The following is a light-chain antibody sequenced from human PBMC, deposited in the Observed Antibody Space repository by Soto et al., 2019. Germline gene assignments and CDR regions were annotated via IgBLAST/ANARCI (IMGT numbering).Light chain of an antibody. CDR2: GAS. Sequence: EMVLTQSPATLSVSPGERATLSCRASQSVSSNLAWYQQKPLQAPRLLIYGASTSATGIPARCSGAGSGTEFTLTISSLQSEDFAVYYCQQYNNWPRTFGQGTKVDIK. CDR3: QQYNNWPRT. V-gene: IGKV3-15*01. CDR1: QSVSSN. J-gene: IGKJ1*01.